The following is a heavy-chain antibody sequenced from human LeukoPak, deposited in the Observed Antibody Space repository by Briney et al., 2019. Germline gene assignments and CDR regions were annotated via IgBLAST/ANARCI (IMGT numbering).Heavy chain of an antibody. CDR1: GFTFSSYA. J-gene: IGHJ4*02. CDR2: ISSNGGST. CDR3: AVTRFCSGGSCYLDSDDY. V-gene: IGHV3-64*01. Sequence: GGSLRLSCAASGFTFSSYAMHWVRQAPGKGLEYVSAISSNGGSTYYANSVKGRFTISRDNSKNTLYLQKGSLRAEDMAVYYCAVTRFCSGGSCYLDSDDYWGQGTLVTVSS. D-gene: IGHD2-15*01.